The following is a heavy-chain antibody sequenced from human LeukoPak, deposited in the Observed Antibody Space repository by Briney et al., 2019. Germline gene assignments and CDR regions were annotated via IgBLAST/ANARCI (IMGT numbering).Heavy chain of an antibody. Sequence: GSLRLSCAASGFTFSGYYWSWIRQPPGKGLEWIGEINHSGSTNYNPSLKSRVTISVDTSKNQFSLKLSSVTAADTAVYYCAGLGASGNGYLSWFDSWGQGTLVTVSS. V-gene: IGHV4-34*08. CDR1: GFTFSGYY. D-gene: IGHD3-22*01. CDR3: AGLGASGNGYLSWFDS. J-gene: IGHJ5*01. CDR2: INHSGST.